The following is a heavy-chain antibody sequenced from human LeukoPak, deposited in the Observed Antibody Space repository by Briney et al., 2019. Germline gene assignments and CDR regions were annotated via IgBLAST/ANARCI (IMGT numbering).Heavy chain of an antibody. J-gene: IGHJ4*02. CDR1: GGSFSGYY. CDR2: IYYSGST. CDR3: ARDLDY. Sequence: SETLSLTCAVYGGSFSGYYCSWIRQPPGKGLEWIGSIYYSGSTYYNPSLKSRVTISVDTSKNQFSLKLSSVTAADTAVYYCARDLDYWGQGTLVTVSS. V-gene: IGHV4-34*01.